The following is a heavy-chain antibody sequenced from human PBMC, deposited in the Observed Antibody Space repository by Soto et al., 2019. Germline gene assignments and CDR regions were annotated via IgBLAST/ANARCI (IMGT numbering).Heavy chain of an antibody. CDR2: IIPIFGTE. CDR3: STSVYCSTTRCYYYYGLDG. CDR1: GGTFSSHS. Sequence: QVQLVQSGAEVKKPGSSVKVSCKVSGGTFSSHSINWVRQAPGQGPEWMGGIIPIFGTENYAQKFQGRVTITADESTSTAYMVLSSLTSEDTALYYCSTSVYCSTTRCYYYYGLDGW. J-gene: IGHJ6*01. V-gene: IGHV1-69*01. D-gene: IGHD2-2*01.